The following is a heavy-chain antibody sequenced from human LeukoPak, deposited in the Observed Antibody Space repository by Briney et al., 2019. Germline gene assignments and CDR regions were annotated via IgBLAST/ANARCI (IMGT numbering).Heavy chain of an antibody. D-gene: IGHD6-13*01. J-gene: IGHJ4*02. Sequence: SETLSLTCTVSGGSIRGTSYYWGWIRQPPGKGLEWIGSFDYSGSTYYSASLNSRVTISIDTANKQFSLKLTSVIAADTAVYYCARHGSAGTDWGQGTQVTVSS. CDR2: FDYSGST. CDR3: ARHGSAGTD. CDR1: GGSIRGTSYY. V-gene: IGHV4-39*01.